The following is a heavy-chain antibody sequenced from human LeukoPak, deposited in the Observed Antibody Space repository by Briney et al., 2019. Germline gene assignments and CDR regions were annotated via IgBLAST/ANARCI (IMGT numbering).Heavy chain of an antibody. J-gene: IGHJ4*02. CDR1: GGSISSGGYY. D-gene: IGHD6-13*01. V-gene: IGHV4-31*03. CDR2: IYYSGST. Sequence: SETLSLTCTVSGGSISSGGYYWSCIRQHPGKGLEWIGYIYYSGSTYYNPSLKSRVTISVDTSKNQFSLKLSSVTAADTAVYYCAREVVGSSSWYGWGQGTLVTVSS. CDR3: AREVVGSSSWYG.